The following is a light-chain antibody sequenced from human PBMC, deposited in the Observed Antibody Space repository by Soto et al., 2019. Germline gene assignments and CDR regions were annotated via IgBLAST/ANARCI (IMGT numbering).Light chain of an antibody. J-gene: IGKJ1*01. V-gene: IGKV1-5*03. CDR2: KTS. CDR3: KQWGT. Sequence: DIPMTQSPSTLSASVGDRVTITCRASQRINSWLAWYQQKPGKAPKLLIYKTSNLESRVPSRFSGSGSGSEFALTISSLQPDDFATYYCKQWGTFGQGTKVAIK. CDR1: QRINSW.